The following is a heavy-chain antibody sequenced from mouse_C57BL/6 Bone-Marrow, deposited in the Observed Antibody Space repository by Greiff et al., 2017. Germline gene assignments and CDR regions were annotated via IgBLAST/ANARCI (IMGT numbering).Heavy chain of an antibody. J-gene: IGHJ2*01. CDR1: GYTFTTYP. D-gene: IGHD2-1*01. CDR2: FHPYNDDT. Sequence: VQLKESGAELVKPGASVKMSCQASGYTFTTYPIEWMKQNHGKSLEWIGNFHPYNDDTKYNEKFKGKATLTVEKSSSTVYLELSRLTSDDSAVYYCARGGNYGGYYFAYWGQGTTLTVSS. V-gene: IGHV1-47*01. CDR3: ARGGNYGGYYFAY.